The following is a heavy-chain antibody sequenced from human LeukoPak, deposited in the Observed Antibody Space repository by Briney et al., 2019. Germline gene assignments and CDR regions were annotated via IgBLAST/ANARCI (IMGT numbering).Heavy chain of an antibody. CDR3: ARAYSSSWYRAFDI. J-gene: IGHJ3*02. V-gene: IGHV4-4*07. CDR1: GGSISSYY. Sequence: PSETLSLTCTVSGGSISSYYWSWIRQSAGKGLEWIGRIYTSGSTNYNPSLKSRVTISVDTSKNQFSLKLSSVTAADTAVYYCARAYSSSWYRAFDIWGQGTMVTVSS. CDR2: IYTSGST. D-gene: IGHD6-13*01.